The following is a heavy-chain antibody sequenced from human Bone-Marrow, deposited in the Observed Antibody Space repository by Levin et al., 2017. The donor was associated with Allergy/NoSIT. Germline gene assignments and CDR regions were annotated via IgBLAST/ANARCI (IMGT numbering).Heavy chain of an antibody. CDR1: GFPFSSSR. Sequence: GESLKISCAASGFPFSSSRMHWVRQVPGEGLVWVSRLNSDGSSASYADSVKGRFTISRDNAKNTLYLQMNSLRAEDTAVYYCASPKFANYRDYWGQGILVTVSS. D-gene: IGHD4/OR15-4a*01. CDR3: ASPKFANYRDY. V-gene: IGHV3-74*01. J-gene: IGHJ4*02. CDR2: LNSDGSSA.